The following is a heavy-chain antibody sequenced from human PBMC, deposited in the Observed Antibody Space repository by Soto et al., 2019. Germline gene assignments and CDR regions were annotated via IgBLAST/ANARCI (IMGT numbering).Heavy chain of an antibody. J-gene: IGHJ4*02. CDR3: ARGVRSRLSDY. V-gene: IGHV1-3*01. CDR1: GYTFTSYA. CDR2: INAGNGNT. D-gene: IGHD1-26*01. Sequence: QVQLVQSGAEVKKPGASVKVSCKASGYTFTSYAMHWVRQAPGQRLEWMGWINAGNGNTKYSQKFQGRVTITRDKSGSTAYMELSSLRSEDTAVYYCARGVRSRLSDYWGQGTLVTVSS.